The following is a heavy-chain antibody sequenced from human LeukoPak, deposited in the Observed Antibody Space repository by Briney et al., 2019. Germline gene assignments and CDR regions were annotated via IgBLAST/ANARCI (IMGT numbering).Heavy chain of an antibody. J-gene: IGHJ4*02. Sequence: HTGGSLRLSCAASGFTFSSYAMSWVRQAPGKGLEWVSAISGSGGSTYYADSVKGRFTISRDNSKNTLYLQMNSLRAEDTAVYYLSKTEPAPYSSSWPDYWGQGTLVTVSS. CDR2: ISGSGGST. CDR1: GFTFSSYA. D-gene: IGHD6-13*01. CDR3: SKTEPAPYSSSWPDY. V-gene: IGHV3-23*01.